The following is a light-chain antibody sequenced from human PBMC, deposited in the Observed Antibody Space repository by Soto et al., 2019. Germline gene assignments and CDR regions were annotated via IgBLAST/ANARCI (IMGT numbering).Light chain of an antibody. CDR1: SSNIGAGYD. V-gene: IGLV1-40*01. CDR2: DDN. Sequence: QSVLTQPPSVSGAPGQRVTISCTGSSSNIGAGYDLHWYRQLPGTAPKLLIYDDNNRPSGVPDRFSGSKSGTSASLAISGLQAEDEADYYCQYYESGLSGYVFGTGTKVTVL. J-gene: IGLJ1*01. CDR3: QYYESGLSGYV.